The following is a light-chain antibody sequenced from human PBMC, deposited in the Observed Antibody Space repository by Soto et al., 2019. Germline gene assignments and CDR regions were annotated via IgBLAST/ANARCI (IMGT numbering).Light chain of an antibody. CDR1: QSISSY. CDR2: AAS. V-gene: IGKV1-39*01. CDR3: QQSYSNYET. J-gene: IGKJ1*01. Sequence: DIQMTQSPSSLSASVGDRVTITCRASQSISSYLNWYQQKPGKAPKLLIYAASSLQSGVQSRFSGSGSGTDFTLTISSLQPEDFATYYCQQSYSNYETFGQGT.